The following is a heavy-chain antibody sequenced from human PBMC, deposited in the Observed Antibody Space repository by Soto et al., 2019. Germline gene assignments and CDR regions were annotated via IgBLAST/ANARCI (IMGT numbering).Heavy chain of an antibody. D-gene: IGHD4-17*01. Sequence: QVQLQESGPGLVKPSETLSLTCTVSGGSVSSGSYYWSWIRQPPGKGLEWIGYIYYSGSTNHNPSLKSRVTISVDTSKNQFSLKLSSVTAADTAVYYCARGRDDYGDYDIDYWGQGTLVTVSS. J-gene: IGHJ4*02. CDR2: IYYSGST. CDR1: GGSVSSGSYY. V-gene: IGHV4-61*01. CDR3: ARGRDDYGDYDIDY.